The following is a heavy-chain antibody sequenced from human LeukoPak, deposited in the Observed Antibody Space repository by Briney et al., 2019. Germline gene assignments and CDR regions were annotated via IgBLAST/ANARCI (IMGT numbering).Heavy chain of an antibody. J-gene: IGHJ3*02. V-gene: IGHV4-39*01. CDR2: ISHSGST. D-gene: IGHD3-22*01. CDR3: ARAVADYYDSSGYYYDAFDI. Sequence: SETLSLTCTVSRGSIRSNTYFWGWIRQPPGKGLEWIGSISHSGSTYYNPSLKSRVTISIDASKNQFSLKLSSVTAADTAVYYCARAVADYYDSSGYYYDAFDIWGQGTMVTVSS. CDR1: RGSIRSNTYF.